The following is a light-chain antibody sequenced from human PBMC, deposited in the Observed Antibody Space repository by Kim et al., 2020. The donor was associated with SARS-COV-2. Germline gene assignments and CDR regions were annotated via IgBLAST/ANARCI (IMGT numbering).Light chain of an antibody. V-gene: IGLV2-14*01. CDR3: SSYTSNITYV. Sequence: QSALTQPASVTGSPGQSITISCTGTSSDVGAYNLLSWYQQHPGKAPKLMIYDVTKRPSGVSHRFSGSKSGNTASLTISGLQAEDEADYYCSSYTSNITYVFATGTKVTVL. CDR1: SSDVGAYNL. CDR2: DVT. J-gene: IGLJ1*01.